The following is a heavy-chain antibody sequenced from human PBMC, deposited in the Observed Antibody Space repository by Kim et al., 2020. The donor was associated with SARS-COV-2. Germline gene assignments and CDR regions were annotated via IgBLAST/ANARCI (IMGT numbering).Heavy chain of an antibody. V-gene: IGHV1-69*13. D-gene: IGHD4-17*01. CDR1: GGTFSSYA. Sequence: SVKVSCKASGGTFSSYAISWVRQAPGQGLEWMGGIIPIFGTANYAQKFQGRVTITADESTSTAYMELSSLRSEDTAVYYCARVDGTAGLRRPFDYWGQGTLVTVSS. CDR3: ARVDGTAGLRRPFDY. CDR2: IIPIFGTA. J-gene: IGHJ4*02.